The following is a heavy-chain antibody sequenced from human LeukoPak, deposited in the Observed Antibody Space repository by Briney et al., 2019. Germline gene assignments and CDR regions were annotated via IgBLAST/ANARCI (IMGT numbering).Heavy chain of an antibody. V-gene: IGHV4-59*01. Sequence: SETLSLTCTVSGGSISSYYWSWIRQPPGEGLEWIGYIYYSGSTNYNPSLKSRVTISVDTSKNQFSLKLSSVTAADTAVYYCARDIVGATLGYYYMDVWGKGTTVTVSS. J-gene: IGHJ6*03. D-gene: IGHD1-26*01. CDR1: GGSISSYY. CDR3: ARDIVGATLGYYYMDV. CDR2: IYYSGST.